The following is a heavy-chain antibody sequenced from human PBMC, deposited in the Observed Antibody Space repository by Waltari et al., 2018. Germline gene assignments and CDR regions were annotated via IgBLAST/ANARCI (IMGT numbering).Heavy chain of an antibody. J-gene: IGHJ4*02. V-gene: IGHV3-7*03. Sequence: EVQLVESGGGLVQPGGSLRLSCVASGYTFSNYWMSWVRQAPGKGLGWGANIKPDGSGEYYVDFVKGRFTISRDHGRKSLFLQNDSLGGDGTAGYYWTRDESADKNYYWGQGTLVTVSS. CDR1: GYTFSNYW. CDR2: IKPDGSGE. CDR3: TRDESADKNYY. D-gene: IGHD2-15*01.